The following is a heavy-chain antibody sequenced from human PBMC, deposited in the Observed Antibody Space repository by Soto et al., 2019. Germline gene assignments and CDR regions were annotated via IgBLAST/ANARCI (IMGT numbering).Heavy chain of an antibody. CDR3: ARGAAVTLAGGGLYV. D-gene: IGHD4-17*01. CDR1: GDSASSNSAA. V-gene: IGHV6-1*01. Sequence: QVQLQQSGPGLVKPSQTLSLTCAISGDSASSNSAAWNWIRQSPSRGVEWRGRTYYKSKWYTDYAVCVESRITINAATSKNQFSLQLNSVTPEDTAVYYCARGAAVTLAGGGLYVWGQGTTVTVSS. CDR2: TYYKSKWYT. J-gene: IGHJ6*02.